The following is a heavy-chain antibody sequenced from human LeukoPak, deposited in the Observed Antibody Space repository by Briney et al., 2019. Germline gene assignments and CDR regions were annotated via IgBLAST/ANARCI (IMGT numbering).Heavy chain of an antibody. Sequence: GASVKVSCKASGYTFTSYYMHWVRQAPGQGLEWMGIINPSGGSTSYAQKFQGRVTMTRDTSTSTVYMELSSLRSEDTAVYYCARDTRGSSYDSTGYDQGGHAFDIWGQGTMVTVSS. V-gene: IGHV1-46*01. CDR1: GYTFTSYY. D-gene: IGHD3-22*01. CDR3: ARDTRGSSYDSTGYDQGGHAFDI. CDR2: INPSGGST. J-gene: IGHJ3*02.